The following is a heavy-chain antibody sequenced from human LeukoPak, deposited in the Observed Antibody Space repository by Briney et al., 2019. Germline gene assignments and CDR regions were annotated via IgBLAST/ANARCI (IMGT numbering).Heavy chain of an antibody. D-gene: IGHD6-13*01. J-gene: IGHJ6*03. V-gene: IGHV3-30*02. CDR3: AKGEGWQQPYYYYMDV. CDR2: IRYDGSNK. Sequence: GGSRRLSCAASGFTFSSYGMHWVRQAPGKGLGWVAFIRYDGSNKYYADSVKGRFTISRDNSKNTLYLQMNSLRAEDTAVYYCAKGEGWQQPYYYYMDVWGKGTTVTISS. CDR1: GFTFSSYG.